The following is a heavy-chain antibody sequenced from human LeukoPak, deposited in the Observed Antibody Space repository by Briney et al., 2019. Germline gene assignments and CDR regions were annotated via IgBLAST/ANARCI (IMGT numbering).Heavy chain of an antibody. D-gene: IGHD3-10*01. CDR1: GYTFTSYG. CDR3: ARGPSITMVRGGQWYYYMDV. V-gene: IGHV1-46*01. J-gene: IGHJ6*03. Sequence: ASVTVSCRASGYTFTSYGISWVRQAHGQGIEWMGVINPSGGSTNCAQTFQGRVTMTRDTSTSTVYMELSRLRSEDTAVYYCARGPSITMVRGGQWYYYMDVWGKGTTVTISS. CDR2: INPSGGST.